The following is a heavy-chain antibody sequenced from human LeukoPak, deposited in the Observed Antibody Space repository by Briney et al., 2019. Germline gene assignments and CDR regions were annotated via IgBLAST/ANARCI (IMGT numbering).Heavy chain of an antibody. CDR3: ARGNSDYPYFFDY. CDR2: IFHTGNT. Sequence: PSETLSLTCTVSGGSISNYSWNWIRQPPGKDLEWLGYIFHTGNTYYSPSLKSRVTISVDRSKNQFSLKLSSLTAADTAMYFCARGNSDYPYFFDYWGQGALVTVSS. CDR1: GGSISNYS. J-gene: IGHJ4*02. D-gene: IGHD5-12*01. V-gene: IGHV4-30-2*01.